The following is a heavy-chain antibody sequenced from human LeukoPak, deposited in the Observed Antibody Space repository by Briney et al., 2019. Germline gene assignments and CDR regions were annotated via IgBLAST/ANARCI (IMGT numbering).Heavy chain of an antibody. D-gene: IGHD2-2*01. CDR1: GGSISSGDYY. Sequence: SQTLSLTCTVSGGSISSGDYYWSWIRQPPGKGLEWIGYIYYSGSTYYKSSLKSRVNISVDTSKNQFSLKLSSVTAADTAVYYCARGRVSHRYIVVVPAAMSWFDPWGQGTLVTVSS. J-gene: IGHJ5*02. CDR2: IYYSGST. CDR3: ARGRVSHRYIVVVPAAMSWFDP. V-gene: IGHV4-30-4*01.